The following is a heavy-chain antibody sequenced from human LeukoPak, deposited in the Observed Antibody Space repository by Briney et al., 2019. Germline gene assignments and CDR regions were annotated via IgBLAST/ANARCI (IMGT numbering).Heavy chain of an antibody. D-gene: IGHD6-19*01. Sequence: SETLSLTCTVSGGSISSYYWSWIRQPPGKGLEWIGYIYYSGSTNYNPSLKSRVTISVDTSKNQFSLKLSSVTAADTAVYYCAKSRMYSSGWYDYWGQGTLVTVSS. CDR1: GGSISSYY. J-gene: IGHJ4*02. CDR3: AKSRMYSSGWYDY. V-gene: IGHV4-59*12. CDR2: IYYSGST.